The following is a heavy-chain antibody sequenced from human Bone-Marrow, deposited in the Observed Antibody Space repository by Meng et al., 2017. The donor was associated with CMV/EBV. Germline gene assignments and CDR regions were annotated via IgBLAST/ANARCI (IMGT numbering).Heavy chain of an antibody. J-gene: IGHJ5*02. Sequence: GGSLRLSCAASGFTFSSYSMNWVRQAPGKGLGWVSSISSSSSYIYYADSVKGRFTISRDNAKNSLYLQMNSLRAEDTAVYYCARDSKAAVGWFDPWGQGTLVTVSS. D-gene: IGHD6-13*01. CDR3: ARDSKAAVGWFDP. CDR1: GFTFSSYS. V-gene: IGHV3-21*01. CDR2: ISSSSSYI.